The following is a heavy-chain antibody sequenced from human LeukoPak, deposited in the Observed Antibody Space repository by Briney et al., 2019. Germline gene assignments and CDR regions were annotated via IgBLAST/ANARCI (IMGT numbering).Heavy chain of an antibody. Sequence: ASLKLSCTASGYTFISYYVHWVRQVPGQGLEWMGIINPKTGSTTYPQTFQGRVTMTRDTSTSTVYMELSSLESEDTALYYCARGDSGYYYGMDVWGQGTTVTVSS. J-gene: IGHJ6*01. D-gene: IGHD1-26*01. CDR2: INPKTGST. CDR1: GYTFISYY. V-gene: IGHV1-46*01. CDR3: ARGDSGYYYGMDV.